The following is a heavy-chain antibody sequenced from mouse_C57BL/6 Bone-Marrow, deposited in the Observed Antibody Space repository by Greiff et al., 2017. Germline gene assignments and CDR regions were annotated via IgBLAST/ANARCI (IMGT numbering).Heavy chain of an antibody. Sequence: VKLQESGPELVKPGASVKLSCKASGYAFSSSWLNWVKQRPGKGLEWVGRIYPGDGDTNSNGKFKDKATLTAAKSTSAACMQLSSLTSEDSAVYVCARWGSFDYWGQGTPLTVSS. J-gene: IGHJ2*01. D-gene: IGHD1-1*01. CDR1: GYAFSSSW. CDR3: ARWGSFDY. CDR2: IYPGDGDT. V-gene: IGHV1-82*01.